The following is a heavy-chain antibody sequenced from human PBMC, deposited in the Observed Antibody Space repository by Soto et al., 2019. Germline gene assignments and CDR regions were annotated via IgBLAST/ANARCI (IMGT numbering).Heavy chain of an antibody. CDR2: IKSKTDGGTT. D-gene: IGHD3-22*01. Sequence: PGGSLRLFCAASGFTFSNAWMNWVRQAPGKGLEWVGRIKSKTDGGTTDYAAPVKGRFTISRDDSKNTLYLQMNSLKTEDTAVYYCTTGGDYYDSSGYYYSYYYYGMDVWGQGTTVTVSS. V-gene: IGHV3-15*07. CDR3: TTGGDYYDSSGYYYSYYYYGMDV. CDR1: GFTFSNAW. J-gene: IGHJ6*02.